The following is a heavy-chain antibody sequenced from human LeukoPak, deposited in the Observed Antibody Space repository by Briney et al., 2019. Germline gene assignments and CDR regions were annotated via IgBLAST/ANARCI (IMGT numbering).Heavy chain of an antibody. CDR2: TSPSGGTI. D-gene: IGHD3-3*01. CDR3: AREKKTEWTTGAFDI. CDR1: GFTFSDYY. J-gene: IGHJ3*02. V-gene: IGHV3-11*01. Sequence: GGSLRLSCAASGFTFSDYYMSWIRQAPETGLEWLSYTSPSGGTIYYTDSVKGRFTMSRDNAQNALYLEMNSLRAEDTAVYYCAREKKTEWTTGAFDIWSQGTMVIVSS.